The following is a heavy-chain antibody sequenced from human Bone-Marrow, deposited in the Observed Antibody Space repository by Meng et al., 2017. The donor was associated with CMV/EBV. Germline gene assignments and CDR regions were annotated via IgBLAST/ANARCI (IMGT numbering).Heavy chain of an antibody. CDR3: VRDLKGTSVTTRGLYGMDV. Sequence: ASVKVSCKASGYTFTSYDINWVRQAPGQGLEYMGWINPNSAYTISAQKFQGRVTMTRDTSISTAYMELSWLTSDDTAVYYCVRDLKGTSVTTRGLYGMDVWGQGTTVTVSS. V-gene: IGHV1-2*02. D-gene: IGHD4-11*01. J-gene: IGHJ6*02. CDR2: INPNSAYT. CDR1: GYTFTSYD.